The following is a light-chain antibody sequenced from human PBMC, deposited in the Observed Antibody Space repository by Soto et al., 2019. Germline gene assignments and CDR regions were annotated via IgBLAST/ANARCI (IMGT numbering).Light chain of an antibody. CDR1: QSVSNNY. Sequence: EIVLTQSPCTLSLSPGERATLSCRASQSVSNNYLAWYQQKPGQAPRLLIYGASNRAAGIPARFSGSGSGTDFTLTISSLEPEDFAVYHCQQRSSWPLTFGGGTKVDIK. J-gene: IGKJ4*01. CDR2: GAS. CDR3: QQRSSWPLT. V-gene: IGKV3D-20*02.